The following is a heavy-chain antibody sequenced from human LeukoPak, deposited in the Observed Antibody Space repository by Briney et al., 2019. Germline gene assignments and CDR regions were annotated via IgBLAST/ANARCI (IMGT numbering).Heavy chain of an antibody. CDR3: ARDRGPYDSSGYYPYDAFDI. J-gene: IGHJ3*02. CDR2: INWSGGST. CDR1: GFTFDDYG. D-gene: IGHD3-22*01. Sequence: SGGSLRLSCAASGFTFDDYGMTWVRQAPGKGLEWVSSINWSGGSTGYADSVKGRFTISRDNAKNSLFLQMNSLRAEDTALYYCARDRGPYDSSGYYPYDAFDIWGQGTMVTVSS. V-gene: IGHV3-20*04.